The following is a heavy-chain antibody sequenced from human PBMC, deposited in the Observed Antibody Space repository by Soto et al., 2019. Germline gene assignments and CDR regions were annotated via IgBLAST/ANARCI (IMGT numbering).Heavy chain of an antibody. Sequence: EVQLVESGGGVVQPGGSLRLSCTASGFTFGDYTMHWVRQAPGKGLEWVSLFTWDGINIEYADSVRGRFTISRDNSKNSLYLQMNGLRHEDTAFYYCAKDGIAWHWGQGTLVTVSS. CDR1: GFTFGDYT. J-gene: IGHJ4*02. CDR3: AKDGIAWH. CDR2: FTWDGINI. D-gene: IGHD2-15*01. V-gene: IGHV3-43*01.